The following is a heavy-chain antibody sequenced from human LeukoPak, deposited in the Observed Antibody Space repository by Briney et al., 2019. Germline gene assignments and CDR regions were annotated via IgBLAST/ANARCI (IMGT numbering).Heavy chain of an antibody. D-gene: IGHD3-22*01. CDR3: ARDRYYDSSGYYYYYGMDV. Sequence: SQTLSFTCAVSGGSISSGGYSWSWIRQPPGKGLEWIGYIYHSGSTYYNPSLKSRVTISVDRSKNQFSLKLSSVTAADTAVYYCARDRYYDSSGYYYYYGMDVWGQGTTVTVSS. J-gene: IGHJ6*02. CDR2: IYHSGST. V-gene: IGHV4-30-2*01. CDR1: GGSISSGGYS.